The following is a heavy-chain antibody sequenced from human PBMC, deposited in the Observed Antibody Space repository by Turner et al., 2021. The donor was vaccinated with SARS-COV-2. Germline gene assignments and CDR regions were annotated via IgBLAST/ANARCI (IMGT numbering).Heavy chain of an antibody. J-gene: IGHJ4*02. Sequence: EVQLVQSGAEVNKPGESLKISCKASGYSFTNYWIAWVRQMPGKGLEWMGFIKPGDSDVRYSPSFQGQVTISADKSISTAYLQWSSVEASDTAIYYCARSVWIHDYWGQGTLVTVSS. V-gene: IGHV5-51*03. CDR3: ARSVWIHDY. CDR2: IKPGDSDV. CDR1: GYSFTNYW. D-gene: IGHD6-25*01.